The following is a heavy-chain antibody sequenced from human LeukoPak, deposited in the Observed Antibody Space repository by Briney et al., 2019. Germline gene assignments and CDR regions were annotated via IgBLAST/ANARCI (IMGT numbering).Heavy chain of an antibody. V-gene: IGHV1-18*01. J-gene: IGHJ4*02. CDR2: ISGHDDRT. CDR3: ARDGGRLQTPESPINDY. D-gene: IGHD1-14*01. Sequence: GASVEVSCKASGYGFHSYGITWVRQAPGHGLEWMGWISGHDDRTEYAQKFQGRVTMSTDKSTSTASMELRRLTYNDTGVYYCARDGGRLQTPESPINDYWGQGTLVTVSS. CDR1: GYGFHSYG.